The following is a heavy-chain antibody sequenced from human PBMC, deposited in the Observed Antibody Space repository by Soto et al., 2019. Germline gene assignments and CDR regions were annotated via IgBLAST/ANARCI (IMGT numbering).Heavy chain of an antibody. Sequence: QVQLQQWGAGLLKPSETLSLTCAVYGGSFSGYYWSWIRQPPGKGLEWIGEINHSGSTNYNPSLKSRVTISVDTSENQFSLKLSSVTAADTAVYYCARWGPIVVVVAATEGMGVWGQGTTGTVSS. CDR1: GGSFSGYY. J-gene: IGHJ6*01. CDR3: ARWGPIVVVVAATEGMGV. V-gene: IGHV4-34*01. CDR2: INHSGST. D-gene: IGHD2-15*01.